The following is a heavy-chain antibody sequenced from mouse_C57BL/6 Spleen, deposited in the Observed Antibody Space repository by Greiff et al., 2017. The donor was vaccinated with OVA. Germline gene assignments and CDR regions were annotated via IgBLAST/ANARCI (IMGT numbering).Heavy chain of an antibody. CDR1: GYSFTGYY. CDR2: INPSTGGT. D-gene: IGHD1-1*01. J-gene: IGHJ4*01. V-gene: IGHV1-42*01. Sequence: EVKLQESGPELVKPGASVKISCKASGYSFTGYYMNWVKQSPEKSLEWIGEINPSTGGTTYNQKFKAKATLTVDKSSSTAYMQLKSLTSEDSAVYYCARRGYGSSWDYAMDYWGQGTSVTVSS. CDR3: ARRGYGSSWDYAMDY.